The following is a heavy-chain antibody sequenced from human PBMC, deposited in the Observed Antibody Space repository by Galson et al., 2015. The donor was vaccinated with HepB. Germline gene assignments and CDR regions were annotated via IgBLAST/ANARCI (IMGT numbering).Heavy chain of an antibody. Sequence: SLRLSCAASGFTFSSYEMNWVRQAPGKGLEWVAVISYDGSNKYYGDLVKGRFTISRDNSKNTLYLQMNSLRNEDTAVYYCGRGGLRAVAGTKGDYWGQGTLVTVSS. CDR1: GFTFSSYE. CDR2: ISYDGSNK. V-gene: IGHV3-30*04. D-gene: IGHD6-19*01. J-gene: IGHJ4*02. CDR3: GRGGLRAVAGTKGDY.